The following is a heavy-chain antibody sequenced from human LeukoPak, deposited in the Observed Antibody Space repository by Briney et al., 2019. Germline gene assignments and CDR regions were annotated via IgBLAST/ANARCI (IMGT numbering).Heavy chain of an antibody. V-gene: IGHV4-59*01. D-gene: IGHD2-2*01. CDR1: GGSISSYY. Sequence: SETLSLTCTVSGGSISSYYWSWTRQPPGKGLEWIGYIYYSGSTNYNPSLKSRVTMSVDTSKNQFSLKLSSVTAADTAVYYCARDRSTTWDFWYFDLWGRGTLVTVSS. CDR3: ARDRSTTWDFWYFDL. J-gene: IGHJ2*01. CDR2: IYYSGST.